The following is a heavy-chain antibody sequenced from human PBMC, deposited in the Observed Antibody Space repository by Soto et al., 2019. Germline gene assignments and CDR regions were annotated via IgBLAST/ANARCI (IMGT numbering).Heavy chain of an antibody. J-gene: IGHJ4*02. CDR1: GYIFTSYA. Sequence: QVPLVQSGAEVKKPGASVKVSCKASGYIFTSYAMHWVRQAPGQRLEWMGWINAGNGNVKYSQKFQGRVTITRDTPARTAYMELSSLRSEDTAVYYCARRDGIAVAGVLDYWGQGTLVTVSA. CDR2: INAGNGNV. D-gene: IGHD6-19*01. CDR3: ARRDGIAVAGVLDY. V-gene: IGHV1-3*01.